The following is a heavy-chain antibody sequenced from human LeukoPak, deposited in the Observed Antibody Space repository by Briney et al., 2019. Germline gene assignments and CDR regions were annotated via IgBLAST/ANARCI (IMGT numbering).Heavy chain of an antibody. Sequence: SETLSLTCAVYGGSFSGYYWSWIRQPPGKGLEWIGEINHSGSTNYNPSLKSRVTISVDTSKNQFSLKLSSVTAADTAVYYCARAPHSSGWYGLCSGYYFDYWGQGTLVTVSS. CDR2: INHSGST. D-gene: IGHD6-19*01. CDR1: GGSFSGYY. CDR3: ARAPHSSGWYGLCSGYYFDY. J-gene: IGHJ4*02. V-gene: IGHV4-34*01.